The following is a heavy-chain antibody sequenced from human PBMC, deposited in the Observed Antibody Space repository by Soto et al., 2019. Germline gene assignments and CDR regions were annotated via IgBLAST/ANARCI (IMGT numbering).Heavy chain of an antibody. V-gene: IGHV1-69*13. CDR2: VIPIFGTA. D-gene: IGHD5-12*01. CDR3: ARDRGGYSGYDLYYYGMDV. J-gene: IGHJ6*02. Sequence: SVKVSCKASGGTFSSYAISWVRQAPGQGLEWMGGVIPIFGTANYAQKFQGRVTITADESTSTAYMELSSLRSEDTAVYYCARDRGGYSGYDLYYYGMDVWGQGTTVTVSS. CDR1: GGTFSSYA.